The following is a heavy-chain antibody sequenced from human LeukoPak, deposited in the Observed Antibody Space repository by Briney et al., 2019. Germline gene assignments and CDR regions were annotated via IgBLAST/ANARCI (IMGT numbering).Heavy chain of an antibody. CDR2: IYHSGST. CDR3: ARHEGYCSSTSCYRGNWFDP. Sequence: SETLSLTCAVSGYSISSGYYWGWIRQPPGKGLEWIGSIYHSGSTYYNPSLKSRVTISVDTSKNQFSLKLSSVTAADTAVYYCARHEGYCSSTSCYRGNWFDPWGQRTLVTVSS. D-gene: IGHD2-2*02. CDR1: GYSISSGYY. J-gene: IGHJ5*02. V-gene: IGHV4-38-2*01.